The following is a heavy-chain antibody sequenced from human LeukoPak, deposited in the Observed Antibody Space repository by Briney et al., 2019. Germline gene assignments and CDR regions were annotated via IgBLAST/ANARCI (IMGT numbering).Heavy chain of an antibody. D-gene: IGHD3-10*01. CDR2: INPNSGGT. CDR1: GYTFTGYY. Sequence: ASVKVSCKASGYTFTGYYMHWVRQAPGQGLEWMGWINPNSGGTNYAQKFQGRVTMTRDTSISTAYMELSRLRSDDTAVYYCARDLMVLGVIYYYHYGMDVWSQGTTVTVSS. CDR3: ARDLMVLGVIYYYHYGMDV. J-gene: IGHJ6*02. V-gene: IGHV1-2*02.